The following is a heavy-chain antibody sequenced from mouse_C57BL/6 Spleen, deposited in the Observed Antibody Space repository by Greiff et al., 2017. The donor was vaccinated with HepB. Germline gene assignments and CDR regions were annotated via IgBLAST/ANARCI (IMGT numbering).Heavy chain of an antibody. Sequence: LVESGAELARPGASVKMSCKASGYTFTSYTMHWVKQRPGQGLEWIGYINPSSGYTKYNQKFKDKATLTADKSSSTAYMQLSSLTSEDSAVYYCARSNTTVVADYWGQGTTLTVSS. J-gene: IGHJ2*01. D-gene: IGHD1-1*01. CDR3: ARSNTTVVADY. V-gene: IGHV1-4*01. CDR1: GYTFTSYT. CDR2: INPSSGYT.